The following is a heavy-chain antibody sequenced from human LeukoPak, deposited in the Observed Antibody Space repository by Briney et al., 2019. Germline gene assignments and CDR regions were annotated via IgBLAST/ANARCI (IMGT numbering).Heavy chain of an antibody. J-gene: IGHJ4*02. CDR2: IRYDGSNK. CDR1: GFTFSSYG. CDR3: AKDQSYSSSWYHQRL. V-gene: IGHV3-30*02. D-gene: IGHD6-13*01. Sequence: GGSLRLSCAASGFTFSSYGMHWVRQAPGKGLEWVAFIRYDGSNKYYADSVKGRFTISRDNSKNTLYLQMNSLRAEDTAVYYCAKDQSYSSSWYHQRLWGQGTLVTVSS.